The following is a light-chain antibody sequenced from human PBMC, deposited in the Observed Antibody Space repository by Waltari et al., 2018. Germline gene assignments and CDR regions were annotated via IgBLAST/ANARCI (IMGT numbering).Light chain of an antibody. CDR2: DVA. Sequence: QSALTQPASVSGSPGQSITISCTGTSSDLGGYNYVFWYQQHPGKAPKLMIYDVARWPSGVSNRFSGSKSGNTASLTISGLQAEDEADYYCTSYTTTKTVVFGGGTKVTVL. CDR1: SSDLGGYNY. V-gene: IGLV2-14*01. J-gene: IGLJ2*01. CDR3: TSYTTTKTVV.